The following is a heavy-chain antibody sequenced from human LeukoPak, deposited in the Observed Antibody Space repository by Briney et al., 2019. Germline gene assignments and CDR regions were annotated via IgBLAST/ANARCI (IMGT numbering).Heavy chain of an antibody. CDR3: ARTLYGSGSQHHDY. V-gene: IGHV4-30-2*01. Sequence: SETLSVTCAVSGGSISRGGYSWSWIRQPPGKGLEWIGYIYHSGSTYYNPSLKSRVTISVDRSKNQFSLKLSSVTAADTAVYYCARTLYGSGSQHHDYWGQGTLVTVSS. CDR1: GGSISRGGYS. CDR2: IYHSGST. J-gene: IGHJ4*02. D-gene: IGHD3-10*01.